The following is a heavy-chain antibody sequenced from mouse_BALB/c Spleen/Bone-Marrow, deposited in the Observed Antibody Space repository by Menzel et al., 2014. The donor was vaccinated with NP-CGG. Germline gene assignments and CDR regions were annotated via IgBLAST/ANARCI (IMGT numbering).Heavy chain of an antibody. CDR2: IWGDGST. D-gene: IGHD1-1*01. V-gene: IGHV2-6-7*01. CDR3: ARDRYGSSWAWFAY. J-gene: IGHJ3*01. Sequence: VQLVESGPGLVAPSQSLSITCTVSGFSLTDYGINWVRQPPGKGLEWLGTIWGDGSTDYNSVLKSRLSISKDNSKSQVLYKMNSLQTDDTARYYCARDRYGSSWAWFAYWGQGTLVTVSA. CDR1: GFSLTDYG.